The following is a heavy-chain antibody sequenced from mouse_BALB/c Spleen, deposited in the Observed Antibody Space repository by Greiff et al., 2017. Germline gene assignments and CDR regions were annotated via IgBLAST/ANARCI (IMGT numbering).Heavy chain of an antibody. CDR2: ISSGSSTI. Sequence: EVQVVESGGGLVQPGGSRKLSCAASGFTFSSFGMHWVRQAPEKGLEWVAYISSGSSTIYYADTVKGRFTISRDNPKNTLFLQMTSLRSEDTAMYYCARGGYPAMDYWGQGTSVTVSS. CDR3: ARGGYPAMDY. V-gene: IGHV5-17*02. D-gene: IGHD2-2*01. CDR1: GFTFSSFG. J-gene: IGHJ4*01.